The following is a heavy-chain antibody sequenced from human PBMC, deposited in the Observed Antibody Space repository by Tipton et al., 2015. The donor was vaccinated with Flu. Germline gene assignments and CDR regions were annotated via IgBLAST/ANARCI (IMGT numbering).Heavy chain of an antibody. CDR1: GGSFINSY. Sequence: TLSLTCTVSGGSFINSYWSWLRQSPAKGLEWIAYFNYNGSTTHYNPSLKSRVSTSVDTSNNQFSLKLKSVTAADTAVYYCARQGDFSSWLLYYFDSWGQGALVTVSS. CDR3: ARQGDFSSWLLYYFDS. CDR2: FNYNGST. D-gene: IGHD3-3*01. V-gene: IGHV4-59*08. J-gene: IGHJ4*02.